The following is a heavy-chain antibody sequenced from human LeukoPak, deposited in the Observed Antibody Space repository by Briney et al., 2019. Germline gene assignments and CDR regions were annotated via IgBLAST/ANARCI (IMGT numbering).Heavy chain of an antibody. CDR1: GGSISSYY. D-gene: IGHD3-22*01. V-gene: IGHV4-59*01. J-gene: IGHJ4*02. Sequence: SETLSLTCTVSGGSISSYYWSWIRQPPGRGLEWIGYIYYSGSTNYNPSLKSRVTISVDTSKNQFSLKLSFVSAADTAVYYCARDSESSGYKFDYWGQGTLVTVSS. CDR2: IYYSGST. CDR3: ARDSESSGYKFDY.